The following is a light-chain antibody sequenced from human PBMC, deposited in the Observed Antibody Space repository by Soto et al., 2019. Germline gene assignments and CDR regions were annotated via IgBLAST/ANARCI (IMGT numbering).Light chain of an antibody. CDR2: EVS. V-gene: IGLV2-14*01. J-gene: IGLJ1*01. CDR1: SSDVGGYKY. CDR3: SSFTSSYTFV. Sequence: QSVLTQPGSVSGSPGQSIAISCTGTSSDVGGYKYVSWYQQHPGKAPKLLISEVSNRPSGVSDRFSGSKSGNTASLTISGLQAEDEADYYCSSFTSSYTFVFGSGTKVTVL.